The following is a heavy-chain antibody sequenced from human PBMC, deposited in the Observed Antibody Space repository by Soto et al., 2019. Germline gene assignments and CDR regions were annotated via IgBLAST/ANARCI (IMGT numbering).Heavy chain of an antibody. J-gene: IGHJ6*02. D-gene: IGHD3-22*01. CDR1: GGSISSSNW. Sequence: QVQLQESGPGLVKPSGTLSLTCAVSGGSISSSNWWSWVRQPPGKGLEWIGEIYQSGSTNYNPSLKSRATISVNKSKNQFSLKLSSVTAADTAVYYCARSPDSSGYYPRRYYYGMDVWGQGTTVTVSS. CDR3: ARSPDSSGYYPRRYYYGMDV. CDR2: IYQSGST. V-gene: IGHV4-4*02.